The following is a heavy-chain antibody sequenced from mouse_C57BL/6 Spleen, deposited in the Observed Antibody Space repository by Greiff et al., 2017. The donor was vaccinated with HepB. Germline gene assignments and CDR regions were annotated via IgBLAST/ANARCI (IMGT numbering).Heavy chain of an antibody. CDR1: GYTFTSYW. CDR2: IDPGSGST. Sequence: QVQLKQPGAELVKPGASVKLSCKASGYTFTSYWMTWVKQRPGQGLEWIGNIDPGSGSTNYNEKFKSKATLTVDTSSSTAYMQLSSLTSEDSAVYYCARVWITAVEARDYWGQGTSLTVSS. V-gene: IGHV1-55*01. D-gene: IGHD1-1*01. J-gene: IGHJ2*02. CDR3: ARVWITAVEARDY.